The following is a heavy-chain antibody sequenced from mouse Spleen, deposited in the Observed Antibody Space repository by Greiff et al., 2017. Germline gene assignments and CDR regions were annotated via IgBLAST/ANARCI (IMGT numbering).Heavy chain of an antibody. D-gene: IGHD2-14*01. V-gene: IGHV2-6-7*01. CDR1: GFSLTGYG. CDR2: IWGDGST. Sequence: VHLVESGPGLVAPSQSLSITCTVSGFSLTGYGVNWVRQPPGKGLEWLGMIWGDGSTDYNSALKSRLSISKDNSKSQVFLKMNSLQTDDTARYYCARIYYRYGYYAMDYWGQGTSVTVSS. J-gene: IGHJ4*01. CDR3: ARIYYRYGYYAMDY.